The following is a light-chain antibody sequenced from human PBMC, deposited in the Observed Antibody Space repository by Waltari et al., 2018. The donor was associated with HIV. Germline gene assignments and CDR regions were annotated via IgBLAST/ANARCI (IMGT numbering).Light chain of an antibody. CDR1: TTDYRFNYP. J-gene: IGLJ2*01. Sequence: SALPQPASVSGFPGQSINISCTAFTTDYRFNYPSSCHQHPAGNIPRLIIFVVNNRPSGISHRSSGSRSGTAAFLTFSGLQSGDEAHYYCASNRLDYTLIFGGGTKLTVL. CDR2: VVN. V-gene: IGLV2-14*01. CDR3: ASNRLDYTLI.